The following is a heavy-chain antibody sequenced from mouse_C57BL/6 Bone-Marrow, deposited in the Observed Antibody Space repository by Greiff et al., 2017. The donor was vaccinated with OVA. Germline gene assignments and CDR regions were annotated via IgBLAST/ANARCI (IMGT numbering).Heavy chain of an antibody. CDR1: GFTFSSYG. J-gene: IGHJ3*01. CDR3: ARSYYGSSYGRFAY. D-gene: IGHD1-1*01. CDR2: ISSGGSYT. Sequence: EVQGVESGGDLVKPGGSLKLSCAASGFTFSSYGMSWVRQTPDKRLEWVATISSGGSYTYYPDSVKGRFTISRDNAKNTLYLQMSSLKSEDTAMYYCARSYYGSSYGRFAYWGQGTLVTVSA. V-gene: IGHV5-6*01.